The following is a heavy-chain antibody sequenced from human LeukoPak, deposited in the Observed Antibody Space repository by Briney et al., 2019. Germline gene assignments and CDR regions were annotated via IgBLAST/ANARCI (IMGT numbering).Heavy chain of an antibody. D-gene: IGHD3-9*01. CDR2: ISGSGGST. CDR3: AKDQYYDILTGYSI. J-gene: IGHJ4*02. V-gene: IGHV3-23*01. CDR1: GFTFDNYA. Sequence: GGSLRLSCTASGFTFDNYAMIWVRQASGKGLEWVSAISGSGGSTYYADSVKGRFTISRDNSKNTLYLQMNSLRAEDTAVYYCAKDQYYDILTGYSIWGQGTLVTVSS.